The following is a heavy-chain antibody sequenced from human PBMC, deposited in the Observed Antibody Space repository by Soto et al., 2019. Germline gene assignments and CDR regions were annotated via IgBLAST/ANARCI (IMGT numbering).Heavy chain of an antibody. V-gene: IGHV3-21*01. Sequence: PGGSLRLSCAASGFTFSSYSMNWVRQAPGKGLEWVSSISSSSSYIYYADSVKGRFTISRDNAKNSLYLQMNSLRAEDTAVYYCARGFFLGYSYGLSFDYWGQGTLVTVS. J-gene: IGHJ4*02. CDR1: GFTFSSYS. D-gene: IGHD5-18*01. CDR2: ISSSSSYI. CDR3: ARGFFLGYSYGLSFDY.